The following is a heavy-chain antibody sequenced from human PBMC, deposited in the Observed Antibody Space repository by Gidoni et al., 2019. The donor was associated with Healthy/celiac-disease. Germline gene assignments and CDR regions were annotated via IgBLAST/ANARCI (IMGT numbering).Heavy chain of an antibody. CDR2: MCGSVGST. D-gene: IGHD5-18*01. Sequence: EVELLESGGGVVQRGGSVRTYWEGSGLTLSSYAMSWVRQAPGMVLELVSAMCGSVGSTYYAGSVNVRFTISRDNSMNTLYLLMNTLRADDTAVYYCAFLDTAMVSDAFDIWCQGTMVTVSS. CDR3: AFLDTAMVSDAFDI. J-gene: IGHJ3*02. CDR1: GLTLSSYA. V-gene: IGHV3-23*01.